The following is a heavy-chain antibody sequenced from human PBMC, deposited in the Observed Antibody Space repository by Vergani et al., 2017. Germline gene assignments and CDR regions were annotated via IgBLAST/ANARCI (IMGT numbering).Heavy chain of an antibody. J-gene: IGHJ4*02. D-gene: IGHD1-26*01. V-gene: IGHV4-30-4*08. CDR2: IYYSGST. CDR1: GGSISSGDYY. Sequence: QVQLQESGPGLVKPSQTLSLTCTVSGGSISSGDYYWSWIRQPPGKGLEWIGYIYYSGSTYYNHSLKSRVTISVDTSKNQFSLKLSSVTAADTAVYYCARAGIVGATDFDYWGQGTLVTVSS. CDR3: ARAGIVGATDFDY.